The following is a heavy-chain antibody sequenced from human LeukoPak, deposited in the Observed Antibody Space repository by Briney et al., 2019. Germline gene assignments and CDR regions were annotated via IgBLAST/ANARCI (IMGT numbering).Heavy chain of an antibody. V-gene: IGHV1-46*01. J-gene: IGHJ6*02. D-gene: IGHD3-3*01. CDR1: GYTFTSYF. CDR3: ARATHYDLWSGSGSHYGMDV. Sequence: ASVKVSCKASGYTFTSYFMHWVRQAPGQGLEWMGIMNPSGGITSYAHKFQGRVTMTRDTSTSTVYMNLSSLRSGDTAVYYCARATHYDLWSGSGSHYGMDVWGQGTTVTVSS. CDR2: MNPSGGIT.